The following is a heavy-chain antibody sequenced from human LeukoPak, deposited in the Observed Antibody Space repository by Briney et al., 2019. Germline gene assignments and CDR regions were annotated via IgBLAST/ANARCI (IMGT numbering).Heavy chain of an antibody. CDR2: IYYSGST. V-gene: IGHV4-59*01. CDR1: GGSISSYY. J-gene: IGHJ4*02. Sequence: SETLSLTCTVSGGSISSYYWSWIRQPPGKGLEWIGYIYYSGSTNYNPSLKSRVTTSVDTSKNQFSLKLSSVTAADTAVYYCARETVGATGFDYWGQGTLVTVSS. D-gene: IGHD1-26*01. CDR3: ARETVGATGFDY.